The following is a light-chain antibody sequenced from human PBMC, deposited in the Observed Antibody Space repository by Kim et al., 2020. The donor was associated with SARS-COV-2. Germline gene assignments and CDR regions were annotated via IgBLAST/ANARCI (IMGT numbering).Light chain of an antibody. Sequence: GQRVTSSCSGSSSNIGSNYVYWYQQLPGTAPKLLIYRNNQRPSGVPDRFSGSKSGTSASLAISGLRSEDEADYYCAAWDDSLSVPVFGGGTQLTVL. J-gene: IGLJ2*01. V-gene: IGLV1-47*01. CDR3: AAWDDSLSVPV. CDR2: RNN. CDR1: SSNIGSNY.